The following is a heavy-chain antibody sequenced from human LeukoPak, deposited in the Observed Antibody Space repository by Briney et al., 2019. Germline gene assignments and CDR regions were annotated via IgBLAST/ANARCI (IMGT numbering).Heavy chain of an antibody. CDR3: AREKYYGSGSRSFDY. J-gene: IGHJ4*02. Sequence: GGSLRLSCAASGFTFSSYSMNWVRQAPGKGLEWVSSISSSSSYIYYADSVKGRFTISRDNAKNSLYLQMNSLRAEDTAVYYCAREKYYGSGSRSFDYWGQGTLVTVSS. CDR2: ISSSSSYI. CDR1: GFTFSSYS. D-gene: IGHD3-10*01. V-gene: IGHV3-21*01.